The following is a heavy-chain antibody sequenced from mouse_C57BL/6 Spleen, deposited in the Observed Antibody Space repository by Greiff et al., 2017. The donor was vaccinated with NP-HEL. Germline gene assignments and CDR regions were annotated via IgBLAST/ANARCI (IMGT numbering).Heavy chain of an antibody. CDR2: ISDGGSYT. J-gene: IGHJ2*01. CDR3: AREYYSN. Sequence: EVQLQESGGGLVKPGGSLKLSCAASGFTFSSYAMSWVRQTPEKRLEWVATISDGGSYTYYPDNVKGRFTISRDNAKNNLYLQMSHLKSEDTAMYYCAREYYSNWGQGTTLTVSS. CDR1: GFTFSSYA. D-gene: IGHD2-5*01. V-gene: IGHV5-4*01.